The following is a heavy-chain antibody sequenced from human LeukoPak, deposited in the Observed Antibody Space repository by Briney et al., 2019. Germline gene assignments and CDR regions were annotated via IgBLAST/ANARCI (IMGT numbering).Heavy chain of an antibody. D-gene: IGHD6-19*01. V-gene: IGHV1-69*04. J-gene: IGHJ4*02. CDR2: IIPILGIA. CDR1: GGTFSSYA. Sequence: SVKVSCKASGGTFSSYAISWVRQAPGQGLEWMGRIIPILGIANYAQKFQGRVTMTRDTSIGTAYMELSSLTSEDTAVYYCVRVTSGRMDFDYWGQGTLVTVSS. CDR3: VRVTSGRMDFDY.